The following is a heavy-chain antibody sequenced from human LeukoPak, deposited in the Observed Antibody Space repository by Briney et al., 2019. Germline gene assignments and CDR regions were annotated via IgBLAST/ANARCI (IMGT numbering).Heavy chain of an antibody. D-gene: IGHD6-13*01. CDR2: ISAGGGST. J-gene: IGHJ4*02. CDR3: AKDAAGPEY. CDR1: EFTFGDYA. V-gene: IGHV3-23*01. Sequence: PGGSLRLSCTASEFTFGDYAMSWVRQAPGKGLFWVSGISAGGGSTYYADSVKGRFSISRDNSRNTLYLQMNSLRAEDTAVYYCAKDAAGPEYWGQGTLVTVSS.